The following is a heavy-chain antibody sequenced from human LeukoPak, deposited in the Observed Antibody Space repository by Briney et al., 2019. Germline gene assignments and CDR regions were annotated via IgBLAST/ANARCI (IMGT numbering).Heavy chain of an antibody. J-gene: IGHJ4*02. V-gene: IGHV1-46*01. Sequence: ASVKVSCKASGYTFTSYYMHWVRQARGQGLEWMGIINPSGGSTSYAQKFQGRVTMTRDTSISTAYMELSRLRSDDTAVYYCASVSGGWYDFDYWGQGTLVTVSS. CDR2: INPSGGST. CDR1: GYTFTSYY. CDR3: ASVSGGWYDFDY. D-gene: IGHD6-19*01.